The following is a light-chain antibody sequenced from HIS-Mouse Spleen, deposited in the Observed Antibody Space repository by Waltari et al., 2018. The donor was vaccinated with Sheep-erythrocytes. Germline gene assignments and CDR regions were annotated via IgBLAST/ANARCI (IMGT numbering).Light chain of an antibody. V-gene: IGLV2-11*01. CDR1: SSDVGGYNY. J-gene: IGLJ1*01. CDR3: CSYAGSYNYV. Sequence: QSALTQPRSVSGSPGQSVTISCTGTSSDVGGYNYVSWYQQHPGKAPQTMIYDVSKRPSGVPYRFAGSKSGNTASLTISGLQAEDEADYYCCSYAGSYNYVFGTGTKVTVL. CDR2: DVS.